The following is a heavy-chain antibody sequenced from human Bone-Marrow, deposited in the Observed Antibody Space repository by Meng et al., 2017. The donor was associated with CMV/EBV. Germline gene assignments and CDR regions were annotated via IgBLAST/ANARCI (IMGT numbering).Heavy chain of an antibody. V-gene: IGHV3-30*03. D-gene: IGHD5-12*01. CDR1: GFTFSSYS. CDR3: AREYRGPGSDVEFDY. CDR2: ISYDGSNN. Sequence: GESLKISCAASGFTFSSYSMNWVRQAPGKGLEWVALISYDGSNNIYADSAKGRFTISRDNSKNTLSLQRNSMRAEDTAVYHCAREYRGPGSDVEFDYWGEGTLAAFSS. J-gene: IGHJ4*02.